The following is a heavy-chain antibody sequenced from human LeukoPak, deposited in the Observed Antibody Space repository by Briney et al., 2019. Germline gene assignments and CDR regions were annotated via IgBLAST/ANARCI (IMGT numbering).Heavy chain of an antibody. J-gene: IGHJ4*02. CDR2: ISYDGTKK. CDR1: GLTFSDYN. Sequence: PGTSLRLSCVVSGLTFSDYNMHWVRQAPGKGLEWVTIISYDGTKKYYADSVKGRFTISRDNSKNTLYLQMNNLRAEDTAMYYCAKVRWDNSGWYYLDSWGQGTLVTVSS. D-gene: IGHD6-19*01. V-gene: IGHV3-30*18. CDR3: AKVRWDNSGWYYLDS.